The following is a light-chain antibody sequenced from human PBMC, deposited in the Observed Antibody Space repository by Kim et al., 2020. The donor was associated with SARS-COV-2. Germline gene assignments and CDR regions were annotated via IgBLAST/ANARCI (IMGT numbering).Light chain of an antibody. Sequence: PGKTARVSCGGNSIGSKSVRWYQQKSGQAPLLVISYDSDRPSGIPERFSGSNSGNTATLTISRVEAGDEADYYCQVWDSSSDHRVVFGGGTQLTVL. CDR1: SIGSKS. CDR2: YDS. CDR3: QVWDSSSDHRVV. J-gene: IGLJ2*01. V-gene: IGLV3-21*04.